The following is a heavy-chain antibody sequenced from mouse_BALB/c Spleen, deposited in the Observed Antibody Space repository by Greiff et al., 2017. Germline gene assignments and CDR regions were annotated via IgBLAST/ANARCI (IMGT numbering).Heavy chain of an antibody. J-gene: IGHJ3*01. Sequence: EVQLQQSGTVLARPGASVKMSCKASGYTFTSYWMHWVKQRPGQGLEWIGAIYPGNSDTSYNQKFKGKAKLTAVTSTSTAYMELSSLTNEDSAVYYCTKPLTGPFAYWGQGTLVTVSA. CDR2: IYPGNSDT. CDR1: GYTFTSYW. D-gene: IGHD4-1*01. V-gene: IGHV1-5*01. CDR3: TKPLTGPFAY.